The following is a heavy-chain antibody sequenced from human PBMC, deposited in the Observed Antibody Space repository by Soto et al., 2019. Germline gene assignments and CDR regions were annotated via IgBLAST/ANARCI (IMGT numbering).Heavy chain of an antibody. CDR1: GFTFDDYA. V-gene: IGHV3-9*01. J-gene: IGHJ6*03. CDR3: AKDIVVAHPFPNYYYYYMDV. D-gene: IGHD2-15*01. CDR2: ISWNSGSI. Sequence: EVQLVESGGGLVQPGRSLRLSCAASGFTFDDYAMHWVRQAPGKGLEWVSGISWNSGSIGYADSVKGRFTISRDNAKNSLYLQMNSLGAEDTALYYCAKDIVVAHPFPNYYYYYMDVWGKGTTVTVSS.